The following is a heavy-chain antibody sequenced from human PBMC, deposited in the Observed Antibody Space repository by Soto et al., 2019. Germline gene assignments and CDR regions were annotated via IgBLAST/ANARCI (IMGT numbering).Heavy chain of an antibody. CDR1: GFTFSSYG. Sequence: QVQLVESGGGVVQPGRSLRLSCAASGFTFSSYGMHWVRQAPGKGLEWVAVISYDGSDKYYADSVKGRFTISRDNSTNALCLQMDSMRAEDTAVYYCAEGVVVATTDFQHWGQGTLVTVSS. V-gene: IGHV3-30*18. CDR3: AEGVVVATTDFQH. D-gene: IGHD2-15*01. J-gene: IGHJ1*01. CDR2: ISYDGSDK.